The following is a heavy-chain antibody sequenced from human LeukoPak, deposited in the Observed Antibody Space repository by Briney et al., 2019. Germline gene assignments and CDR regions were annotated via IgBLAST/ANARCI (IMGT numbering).Heavy chain of an antibody. CDR2: ISGSGGST. CDR1: GFTFSDYG. D-gene: IGHD3-9*01. Sequence: GGSLRLSCAAAGFTFSDYGMSWVRQAPGKGLEWVSAISGSGGSTYYADSVKGRFTISRDNSKNTLYLQMNSLRAEDTAVYYCARKYFDWLLYGFGAFDYWGQGTLVTVSS. J-gene: IGHJ4*02. V-gene: IGHV3-23*01. CDR3: ARKYFDWLLYGFGAFDY.